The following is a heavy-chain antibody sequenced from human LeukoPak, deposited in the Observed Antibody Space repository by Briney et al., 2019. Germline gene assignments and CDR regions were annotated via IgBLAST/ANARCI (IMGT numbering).Heavy chain of an antibody. V-gene: IGHV3-48*04. CDR2: ISSSSSTI. D-gene: IGHD3-22*01. CDR3: ARRIVVVTSTYFDY. J-gene: IGHJ4*02. CDR1: GFTFSSYS. Sequence: TGGSLRLSCAASGFTFSSYSRNWVRQAPGKGLEWVSYISSSSSTIYYADSVKGRFTISRDNAKNSLYLQMNSLRAEDTAVYYCARRIVVVTSTYFDYWGQGTLVTVSS.